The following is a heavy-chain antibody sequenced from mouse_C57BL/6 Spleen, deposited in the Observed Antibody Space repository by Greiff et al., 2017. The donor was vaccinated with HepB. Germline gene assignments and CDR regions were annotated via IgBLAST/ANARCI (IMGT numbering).Heavy chain of an antibody. CDR2: ISDGGSYT. D-gene: IGHD1-1*01. Sequence: EVHLVESGGGLVKPGGSLKLSCAASGFTFSSYAMSWVRQTPEKRLEWVATISDGGSYTYYPDNVKGRFTISRDNAKNNLYLQMSHLKSEDTAMYYCARDRDYGYAMDYWGQGTSVTVSS. CDR3: ARDRDYGYAMDY. V-gene: IGHV5-4*01. J-gene: IGHJ4*01. CDR1: GFTFSSYA.